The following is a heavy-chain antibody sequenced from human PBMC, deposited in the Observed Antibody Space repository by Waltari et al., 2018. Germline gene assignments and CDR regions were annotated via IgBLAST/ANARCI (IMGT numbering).Heavy chain of an antibody. CDR2: INPMGNF. V-gene: IGHV4-34*01. Sequence: QVQLQQWGAGLLKPSETLSLTCAVYGXTFSGYYWIWTRHSPGKGLEWIWEINPMGNFHYNPSLKSRLSISGDASKIQFSLKLNSMTAADTAVYYCSRGTDAYKSGNYWGQGTLVSVSS. CDR3: SRGTDAYKSGNY. CDR1: GXTFSGYY. D-gene: IGHD3-10*01. J-gene: IGHJ4*02.